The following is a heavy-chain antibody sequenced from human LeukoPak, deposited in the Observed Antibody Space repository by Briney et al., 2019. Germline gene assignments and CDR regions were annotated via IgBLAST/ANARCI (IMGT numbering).Heavy chain of an antibody. CDR2: IYHSGST. D-gene: IGHD3-22*01. CDR3: ARGPIVVVIHDF. V-gene: IGHV4-38-2*01. Sequence: SETLSLTCAVSGYPISSGYYWGWIRQPPGKGLEWIGSIYHSGSTYYNPSLKSRVTISVDTSKNQFSLKLSSVTAADTAVYYCARGPIVVVIHDFWGQGTLVTVSS. J-gene: IGHJ4*02. CDR1: GYPISSGYY.